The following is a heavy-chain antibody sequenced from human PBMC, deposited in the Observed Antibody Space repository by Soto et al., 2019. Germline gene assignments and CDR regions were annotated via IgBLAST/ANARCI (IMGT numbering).Heavy chain of an antibody. J-gene: IGHJ4*02. CDR3: ARIHNGYSGSYYFDY. Sequence: GGSLRLSCAASGFTFSSYAMHWVRQAPGKGLEWVAVISYDGSNKYYADSVKGRFTISRDNSKNTLYLQMNSLRAEDTAVYYCARIHNGYSGSYYFDYWGQGTLVTVSS. V-gene: IGHV3-30-3*01. D-gene: IGHD1-26*01. CDR1: GFTFSSYA. CDR2: ISYDGSNK.